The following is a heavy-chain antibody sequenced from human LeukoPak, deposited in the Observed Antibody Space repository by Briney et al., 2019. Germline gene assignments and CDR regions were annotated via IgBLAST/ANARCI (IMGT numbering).Heavy chain of an antibody. CDR3: AREAKVGGALQY. Sequence: GGSLILSCAASGFTFSDYWMHWVRPAPGKGLVWVSRINTDGSFTRYADSVQGRFTISRDTAKNTLFLQMNSLRAEDTAVYYCAREAKVGGALQYWGQGILVTVSS. CDR2: INTDGSFT. J-gene: IGHJ4*02. V-gene: IGHV3-74*01. CDR1: GFTFSDYW. D-gene: IGHD1-26*01.